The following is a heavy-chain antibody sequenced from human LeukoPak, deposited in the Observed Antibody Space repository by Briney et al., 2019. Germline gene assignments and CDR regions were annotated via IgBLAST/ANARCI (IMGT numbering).Heavy chain of an antibody. D-gene: IGHD6-6*01. CDR3: ARDRNSGSSLDI. CDR2: ISGNNDNP. Sequence: ASVKVSCKASGYTFSNFGINWVRQAPGQGLEWMGWISGNNDNPNYGQKFQGRFTLTTDSSTSTAYMELRNLRSDDTAVYYCARDRNSGSSLDIWGQGTMLTVSS. CDR1: GYTFSNFG. V-gene: IGHV1-18*01. J-gene: IGHJ3*02.